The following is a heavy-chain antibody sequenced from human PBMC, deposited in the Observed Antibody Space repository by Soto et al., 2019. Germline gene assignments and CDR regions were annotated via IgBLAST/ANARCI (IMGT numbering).Heavy chain of an antibody. D-gene: IGHD2-2*01. J-gene: IGHJ4*02. CDR1: GSTLTDLS. CDR3: ATAVVPAATDPSYYFDY. CDR2: FDPEDGET. V-gene: IGHV1-24*01. Sequence: ASVTVSCTGSGSTLTDLSMHWVRQAHGKGLEWMGGFDPEDGETIYAQKFQGRVTMTEDTSTDTAYMELSSLRSEDTAVYYCATAVVPAATDPSYYFDYWGQGTLVTVSS.